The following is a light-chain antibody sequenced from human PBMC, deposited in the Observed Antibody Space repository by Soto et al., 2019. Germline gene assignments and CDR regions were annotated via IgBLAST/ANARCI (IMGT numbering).Light chain of an antibody. CDR2: EVS. Sequence: QSVLTQPPSASGSPGQSVTISCTGTSRDIGSYNFVSWYQQYPGKAPKVMIYEVSKRPSGVPDRFSGSKSGNTASLTVSGLQAEDEADYYCSSYAGANSIFGGGTKVTVL. V-gene: IGLV2-8*01. CDR3: SSYAGANSI. J-gene: IGLJ2*01. CDR1: SRDIGSYNF.